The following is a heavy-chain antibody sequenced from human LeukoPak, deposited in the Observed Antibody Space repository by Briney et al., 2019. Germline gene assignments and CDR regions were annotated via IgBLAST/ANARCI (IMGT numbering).Heavy chain of an antibody. Sequence: SETLSLTCTVSGGSISSYYWSWLRQPPGKGLEWIGYIYYSGSTNYNPSLKSRVTISVDTSKNQFSLKLSSVTAADTAVYYCARGPRGDAFDIWGQGTMVTVSS. V-gene: IGHV4-59*01. CDR1: GGSISSYY. J-gene: IGHJ3*02. CDR3: ARGPRGDAFDI. CDR2: IYYSGST. D-gene: IGHD6-6*01.